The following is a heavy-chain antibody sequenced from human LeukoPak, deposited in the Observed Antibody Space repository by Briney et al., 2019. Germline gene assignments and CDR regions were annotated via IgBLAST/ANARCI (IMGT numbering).Heavy chain of an antibody. CDR1: CGSISSSSYY. CDR3: ARVVRQDTMVRGAGYYYYYMDV. J-gene: IGHJ6*03. D-gene: IGHD3-10*01. V-gene: IGHV4-39*07. CDR2: IYYSGST. Sequence: SETLSLTCTVSCGSISSSSYYWGWIRQPPGKGLEWIGSIYYSGSTYYNPSLKSRVTISVDTSKNQFSLKLSSVTAADTAVYYCARVVRQDTMVRGAGYYYYYMDVWGKGTTVTISS.